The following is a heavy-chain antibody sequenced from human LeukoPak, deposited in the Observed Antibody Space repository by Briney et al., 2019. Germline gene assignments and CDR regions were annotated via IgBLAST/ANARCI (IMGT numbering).Heavy chain of an antibody. D-gene: IGHD5-24*01. J-gene: IGHJ4*02. V-gene: IGHV3-23*01. CDR3: AKDRMGTNIFKFDF. CDR2: ISGTNGNT. CDR1: GFTFSNYA. Sequence: PGGSLRLSCAASGFTFSNYAMSWVRQAPGKGLEWVSTISGTNGNTYYADSVKGRFTISRDNSKNTLYLQMNSLRVEDTALYYCAKDRMGTNIFKFDFWGQGILVTVSS.